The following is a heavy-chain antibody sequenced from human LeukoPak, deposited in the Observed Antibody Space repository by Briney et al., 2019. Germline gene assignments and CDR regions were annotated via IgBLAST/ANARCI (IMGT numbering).Heavy chain of an antibody. V-gene: IGHV3-21*01. CDR3: ARGDYYDSSGYAGIYYMDV. J-gene: IGHJ6*03. CDR1: GFTFSSYS. D-gene: IGHD3-22*01. Sequence: GGSLRLSCAASGFTFSSYSMNWVRQAPGKGLEWVSSISSSSSYIYYADSVKGRFTISRDNAKNSLYLQMNSLRAEDTAVYYCARGDYYDSSGYAGIYYMDVWGKGTTVTISS. CDR2: ISSSSSYI.